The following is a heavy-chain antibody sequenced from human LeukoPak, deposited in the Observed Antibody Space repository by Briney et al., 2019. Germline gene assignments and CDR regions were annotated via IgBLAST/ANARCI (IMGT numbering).Heavy chain of an antibody. Sequence: PSETLSLTCAVSGYSISSGYYWGWIRQPPGKGLEWIGSIYHSGSTYYNPSLKSRVTISVDTSKNQFSLKLSSVTAADTAFYYCARRGSYYNLDYWGQGTLVTASS. D-gene: IGHD1-26*01. CDR2: IYHSGST. V-gene: IGHV4-38-2*01. CDR3: ARRGSYYNLDY. CDR1: GYSISSGYY. J-gene: IGHJ4*02.